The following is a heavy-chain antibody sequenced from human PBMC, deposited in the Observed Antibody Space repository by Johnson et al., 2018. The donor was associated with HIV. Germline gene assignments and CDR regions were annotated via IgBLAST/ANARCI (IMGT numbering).Heavy chain of an antibody. CDR3: ARDPITPYERGPDAFDV. CDR2: IYSGGRT. Sequence: VQLVESGGGLVQPGGSLRLSCAASGFTFSSYWMHWVRQAPGKGLVWVSVIYSGGRTYYTDSVKGRFTISRDTAKNTLYLQMNSLRVEDTAVYYCARDPITPYERGPDAFDVWGQGTVVTVSS. CDR1: GFTFSSYW. J-gene: IGHJ3*01. V-gene: IGHV3-66*01. D-gene: IGHD2-21*01.